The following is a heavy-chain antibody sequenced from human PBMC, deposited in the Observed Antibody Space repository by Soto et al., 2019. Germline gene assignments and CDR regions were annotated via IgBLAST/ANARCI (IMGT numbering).Heavy chain of an antibody. J-gene: IGHJ6*02. CDR3: ARARDSEGDRENYYYYGMDV. D-gene: IGHD2-21*02. V-gene: IGHV4-31*03. Sequence: SETLSLTCTVSGGSISSGGYYWSWIRQHPGKGLEWIGYIYYSGSTYYNPSLKSRVTISVDTSKNQFSLKLSSVTAADTAVYYCARARDSEGDRENYYYYGMDVWGQGTTVTVSS. CDR1: GGSISSGGYY. CDR2: IYYSGST.